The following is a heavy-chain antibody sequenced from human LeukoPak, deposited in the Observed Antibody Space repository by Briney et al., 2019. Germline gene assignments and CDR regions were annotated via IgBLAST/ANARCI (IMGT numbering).Heavy chain of an antibody. D-gene: IGHD6-19*01. CDR3: AKELTRMTVAGTFGY. CDR2: FSDTETGT. Sequence: PGGSLRLSWAASGFTFSAYATSWDRQAPGKGLEGVSTFSDTETGTNHADSVKGRFTISGDTSKNTLYLQMSGLRAEDTAIYYCAKELTRMTVAGTFGYWGQGALVTVSS. CDR1: GFTFSAYA. V-gene: IGHV3-23*01. J-gene: IGHJ4*02.